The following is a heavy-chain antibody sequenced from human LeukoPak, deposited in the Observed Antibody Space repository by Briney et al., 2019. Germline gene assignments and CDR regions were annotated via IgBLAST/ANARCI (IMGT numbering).Heavy chain of an antibody. CDR2: IYYSGST. V-gene: IGHV4-59*01. CDR3: ARVSGYDWESFYDY. D-gene: IGHD5-12*01. J-gene: IGHJ4*02. Sequence: SETLSLTCTVSGGSISSYYWSWIRQPPGKGLEWIGYIYYSGSTNYDTSLKSRVTISVDTSKNQFSLKLRSVTAADTAVYYCARVSGYDWESFYDYWGQGTLVTVSS. CDR1: GGSISSYY.